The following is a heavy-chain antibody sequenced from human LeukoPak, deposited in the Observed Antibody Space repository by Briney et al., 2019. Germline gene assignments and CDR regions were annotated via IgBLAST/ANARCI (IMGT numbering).Heavy chain of an antibody. J-gene: IGHJ6*03. V-gene: IGHV1-8*01. CDR2: MNPSSGNT. CDR3: ARRVLLYDILTAYSRYYSYYMDV. CDR1: GYTFSSYD. D-gene: IGHD3-9*01. Sequence: EASVKVSCKASGYTFSSYDINWVRQATGQGLEWMGWMNPSSGNTGYAQKFQGRVTMTRNTSMSTAYMELSSLRSEDTAVYYCARRVLLYDILTAYSRYYSYYMDVWGRGTTVTISS.